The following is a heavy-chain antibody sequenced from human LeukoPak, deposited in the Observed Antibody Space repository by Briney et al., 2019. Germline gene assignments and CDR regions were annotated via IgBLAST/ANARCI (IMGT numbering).Heavy chain of an antibody. J-gene: IGHJ4*02. CDR1: GYTFTDYY. D-gene: IGHD5-24*01. CDR3: ARARSLLVPFFDS. Sequence: ASVTVSCKASGYTFTDYYMHWVRQAPGQGPEWMGWINPNSGGTSFAQKVQGRVAITRDTSNSTDYMELGSLRSDDTDVYYCARARSLLVPFFDSWRQGTLVPVSS. V-gene: IGHV1-2*02. CDR2: INPNSGGT.